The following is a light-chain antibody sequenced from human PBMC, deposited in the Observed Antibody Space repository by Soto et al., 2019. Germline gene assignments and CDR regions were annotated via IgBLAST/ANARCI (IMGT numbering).Light chain of an antibody. V-gene: IGKV2-30*02. CDR2: EVS. CDR3: MQGTHWPWT. J-gene: IGKJ1*01. Sequence: DVVMTQSPLSLPVTLGQPASISCTSSQSLIHSDGSTYLSWFQQRPGQSPRRLIYEVSDRDSGVPDRFSGSGSGTDFTLKISRVEAEDVGVCYCMQGTHWPWTFGQGTEVEIK. CDR1: QSLIHSDGSTY.